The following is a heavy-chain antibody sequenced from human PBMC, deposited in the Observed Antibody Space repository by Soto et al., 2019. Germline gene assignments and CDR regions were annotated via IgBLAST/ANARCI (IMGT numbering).Heavy chain of an antibody. V-gene: IGHV1-46*01. Sequence: ASVKVSCKASGYIFTSYYIHWVRQAPGQGLEWMGWINPFDGSRMFAQSFQGRVTMTRDTSTSTVYMEVSSLRSEDTAVYYCSRMDAWGTSYFDHWGQGTLVTVSS. D-gene: IGHD3-16*01. CDR1: GYIFTSYY. J-gene: IGHJ4*02. CDR3: SRMDAWGTSYFDH. CDR2: INPFDGSR.